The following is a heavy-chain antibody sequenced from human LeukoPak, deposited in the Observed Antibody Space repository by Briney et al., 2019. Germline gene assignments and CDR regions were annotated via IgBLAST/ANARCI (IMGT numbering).Heavy chain of an antibody. CDR2: IKHDGSER. J-gene: IGHJ4*02. V-gene: IGHV3-7*01. CDR3: ARDFGSRGSGTLYYFDY. CDR1: GLTFRSYW. D-gene: IGHD3-10*01. Sequence: GGSLRLSCVASGLTFRSYWPSWVRQAPGKGLEWVANIKHDGSERYYVDSVKGRFTISIDNAQNSLYLQMDSLRAEDTAVYYCARDFGSRGSGTLYYFDYWGQGTLVTVSS.